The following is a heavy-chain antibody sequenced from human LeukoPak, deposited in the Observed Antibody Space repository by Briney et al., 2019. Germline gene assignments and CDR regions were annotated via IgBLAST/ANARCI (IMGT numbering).Heavy chain of an antibody. CDR1: GFTFSSYA. V-gene: IGHV3-30*14. Sequence: GRSLRLSCAASGFTFSSYAMHWVRQAPGKGLEWVAVISYDGSNKYYADSVKGRFTVSRDNSENTLYLQMNSLRAEDTAVYYCAREESGGWAFDIWGQGTVVTVSS. CDR2: ISYDGSNK. CDR3: AREESGGWAFDI. D-gene: IGHD2-15*01. J-gene: IGHJ3*02.